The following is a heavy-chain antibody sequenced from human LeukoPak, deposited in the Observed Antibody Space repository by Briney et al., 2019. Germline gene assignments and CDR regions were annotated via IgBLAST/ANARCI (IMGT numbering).Heavy chain of an antibody. Sequence: PSETLSLTCSVSGDSISSGYYWGWIRQPPGKGLEWIGSIYHSGNSYYNPPLERRLTMSVDKSTNRFSLSLTSLSAADTAVYYCAKGRHCTSASCDLFDPWGQGTLVIVSS. V-gene: IGHV4-38-2*02. CDR2: IYHSGNS. CDR1: GDSISSGYY. D-gene: IGHD2-2*01. J-gene: IGHJ5*02. CDR3: AKGRHCTSASCDLFDP.